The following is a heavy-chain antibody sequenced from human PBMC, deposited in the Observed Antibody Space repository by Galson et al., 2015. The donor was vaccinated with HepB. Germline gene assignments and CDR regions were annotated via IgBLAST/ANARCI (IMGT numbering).Heavy chain of an antibody. D-gene: IGHD6-19*01. CDR1: GYTFTSYD. CDR2: MNPNSGNT. Sequence: SVKVSCKASGYTFTSYDINWVRQATGQGLEWMGWMNPNSGNTGYAQKFQGRVTMTRNTSISTAYMELSSLRSEDTAVYYCARPYGAQWLDQDALDIWGQGTMVTVSS. V-gene: IGHV1-8*01. CDR3: ARPYGAQWLDQDALDI. J-gene: IGHJ3*02.